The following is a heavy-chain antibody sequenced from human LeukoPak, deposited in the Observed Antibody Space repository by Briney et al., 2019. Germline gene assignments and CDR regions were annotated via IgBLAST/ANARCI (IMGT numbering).Heavy chain of an antibody. CDR1: GGSISSGGYY. CDR3: ARSTVLMSLAFDY. J-gene: IGHJ4*02. D-gene: IGHD4-23*01. Sequence: PSETLSLTCTVSGGSISSGGYYWSWIRQHPGKGLEWIGYTYYSGSTYYNPSLKSRVTISVDTSKNQFSLKLSSVTAADTAVYYCARSTVLMSLAFDYWGQGTLVTVSS. V-gene: IGHV4-31*03. CDR2: TYYSGST.